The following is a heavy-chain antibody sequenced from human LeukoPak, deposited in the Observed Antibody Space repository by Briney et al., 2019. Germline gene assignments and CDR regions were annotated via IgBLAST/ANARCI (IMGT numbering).Heavy chain of an antibody. CDR1: GFTVSSNY. CDR3: ATYDSSGYYPDY. CDR2: IYSGGST. V-gene: IGHV3-53*01. J-gene: IGHJ4*02. Sequence: GGSLRLSCAASGFTVSSNYMSRVRQAPGKGLEWVSVIYSGGSTYYADSVKGRFTISRDNSKNTLYLQMNSLRAEDTAVYYCATYDSSGYYPDYWGQGTLVTVSS. D-gene: IGHD3-22*01.